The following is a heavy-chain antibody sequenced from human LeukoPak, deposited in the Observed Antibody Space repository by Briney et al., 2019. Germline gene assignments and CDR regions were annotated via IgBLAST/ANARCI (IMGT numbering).Heavy chain of an antibody. CDR3: AKNYYDSSGYYPFDY. D-gene: IGHD3-22*01. V-gene: IGHV3-30*02. CDR2: IRYDGSNK. J-gene: IGHJ4*02. Sequence: PGGSLRLSCAASGFTFSIYGIHWVRQAPGKGLEWVAFIRYDGSNKYYADSVTGRFTISRDNSKNTLYLQMNSLRAEDTAVYYCAKNYYDSSGYYPFDYWGQGTLVTVSS. CDR1: GFTFSIYG.